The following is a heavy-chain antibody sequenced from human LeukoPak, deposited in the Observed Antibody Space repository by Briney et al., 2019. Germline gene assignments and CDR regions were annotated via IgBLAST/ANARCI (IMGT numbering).Heavy chain of an antibody. CDR1: GYAFTTYY. CDR2: INPSVGTS. CDR3: ARDRSGYDVFDY. D-gene: IGHD3-3*01. V-gene: IGHV1-46*01. J-gene: IGHJ4*02. Sequence: APVKVSCKASGYAFTTYYIHWVRQAPGQGLEWLGIINPSVGTSNYAQTFQGRVAMTRDTSTSTGYIELSSLRSEDTAVYYCARDRSGYDVFDYWGQGTPVTVSS.